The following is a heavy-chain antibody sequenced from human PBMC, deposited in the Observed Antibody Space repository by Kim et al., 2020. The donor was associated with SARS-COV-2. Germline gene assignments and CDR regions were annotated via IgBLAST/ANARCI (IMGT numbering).Heavy chain of an antibody. CDR2: IWYDGSNK. J-gene: IGHJ4*02. Sequence: GGSLRLSCAASGFNFNNYGMHWVRQAPGKGLEWVAIIWYDGSNKNYADSVKGRFTISRDNSKNTLYLQMNSLRAEDTAVYYCAKNVFNYAATGYFDYWGQGTLVTVSS. D-gene: IGHD1-7*01. CDR3: AKNVFNYAATGYFDY. CDR1: GFNFNNYG. V-gene: IGHV3-33*06.